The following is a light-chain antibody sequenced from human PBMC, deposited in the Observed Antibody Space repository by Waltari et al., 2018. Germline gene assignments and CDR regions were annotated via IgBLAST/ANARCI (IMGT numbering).Light chain of an antibody. J-gene: IGLJ1*01. CDR2: KND. V-gene: IGLV1-44*01. CDR3: STWDGSLSGRV. CDR1: SSNIGRNT. Sequence: QSVLTQPPSASGTPGQRVTISCSGSSSNIGRNTVNWYQHLPGTAPKLLIYKNDQRPSGVPDRFSGSKSGTSASLAISALRSEDEADYYCSTWDGSLSGRVFGAGTKVTVL.